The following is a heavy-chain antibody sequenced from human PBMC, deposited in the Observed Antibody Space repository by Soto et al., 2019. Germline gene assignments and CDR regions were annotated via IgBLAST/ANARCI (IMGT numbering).Heavy chain of an antibody. CDR1: GYTFTSYG. D-gene: IGHD3-10*01. CDR3: SREGYYYGSGSEYNWFDP. V-gene: IGHV1-18*01. Sequence: QVQLVQSGAEVKKPGASVKVSCKASGYTFTSYGISWVRQAPGQGLEWMGWISAYNGNTNYAQKLQGRVNMTTDTSTSTAYMELRSLRSDDTAVYYCSREGYYYGSGSEYNWFDPWGQGTLVTVSS. J-gene: IGHJ5*02. CDR2: ISAYNGNT.